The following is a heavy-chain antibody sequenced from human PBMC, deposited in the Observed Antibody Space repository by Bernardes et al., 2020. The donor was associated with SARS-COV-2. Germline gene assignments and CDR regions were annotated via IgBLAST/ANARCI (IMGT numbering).Heavy chain of an antibody. CDR1: GFFPAGFPFCSYA. J-gene: IGHJ4*02. Sequence: VGSLRLSCEASGFFPAGFPFCSYAMSWVRQAPGEGLEWVSSIGCFTSGTYFAESVKGRFTISRDNSKNTLYLHMYDLRADDTAIYYCARGYIAAAAGSFDFWGKGTLVTVSS. V-gene: IGHV3-23*01. CDR3: ARGYIAAAAGSFDF. D-gene: IGHD6-25*01. CDR2: IGCFTSGT.